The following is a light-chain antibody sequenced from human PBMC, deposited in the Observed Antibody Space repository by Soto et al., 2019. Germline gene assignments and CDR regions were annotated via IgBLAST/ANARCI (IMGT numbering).Light chain of an antibody. Sequence: AIQLTQSPSSLSASVGDRVTITCRASQDIRGALAWYQQKPGKAPKILIYDVSSLQSGVPSRFSGSSSGTDFTLTISGLQPEDFATYYFQQFNSYPIIFGQGTRLDIK. J-gene: IGKJ5*01. CDR2: DVS. CDR1: QDIRGA. V-gene: IGKV1-13*02. CDR3: QQFNSYPII.